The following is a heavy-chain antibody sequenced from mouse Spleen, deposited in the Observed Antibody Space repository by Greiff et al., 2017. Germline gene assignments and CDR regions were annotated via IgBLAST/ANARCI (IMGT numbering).Heavy chain of an antibody. CDR3: AREGATARAIDY. J-gene: IGHJ4*01. CDR2: ISCYDGAT. Sequence: LVKTGASVKISCTASGYSFTGYYMHWVQQSHGKSLEWIGYISCYDGATSYNQKFKGKATFTVDTYSSTAYMQFNSLTSEDSAVYYCAREGATARAIDYWGQGTSVTGSS. V-gene: IGHV1S34*01. D-gene: IGHD3-2*01. CDR1: GYSFTGYY.